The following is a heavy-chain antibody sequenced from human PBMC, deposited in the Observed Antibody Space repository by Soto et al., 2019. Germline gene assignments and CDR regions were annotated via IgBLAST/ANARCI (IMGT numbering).Heavy chain of an antibody. J-gene: IGHJ4*02. CDR3: ARVVHGEPANDYSNRKGGIYGDY. D-gene: IGHD4-4*01. CDR2: INHSGST. V-gene: IGHV4-34*01. Sequence: PSETLSLTCAVYGGSFSGYYWSWIRQPPGKGLEWIGEINHSGSTNYNPSLKSRVTISVDTSKNQFSLKLSSVTAADTAVYYCARVVHGEPANDYSNRKGGIYGDYWGQGTLVTVSS. CDR1: GGSFSGYY.